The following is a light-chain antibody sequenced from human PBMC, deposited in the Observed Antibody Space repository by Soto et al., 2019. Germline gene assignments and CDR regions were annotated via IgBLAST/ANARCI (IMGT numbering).Light chain of an antibody. Sequence: SYALTQPPSVSVSPGQTASLTCSGDKLGDKYACWYQQKPGQSPVLVIYQDSKRPSGIPERFSGSNSGNTATLTISGTQAMDEADYYCQAWDSSTAVFGGGTKLTVL. J-gene: IGLJ2*01. CDR3: QAWDSSTAV. CDR1: KLGDKY. CDR2: QDS. V-gene: IGLV3-1*01.